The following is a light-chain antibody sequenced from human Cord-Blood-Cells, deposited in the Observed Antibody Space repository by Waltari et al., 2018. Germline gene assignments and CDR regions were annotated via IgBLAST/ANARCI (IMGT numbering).Light chain of an antibody. J-gene: IGKJ1*01. V-gene: IGKV3-15*01. Sequence: EIVMTHSPATLSVSPGERATLSCRASQSVSSNLAWYQQKPGQAPRLLIYGASTRATGIPARFSGSGSGTEFTLTISSLQSEDFAVYYCQQYNNWPRTFGQGP. CDR1: QSVSSN. CDR3: QQYNNWPRT. CDR2: GAS.